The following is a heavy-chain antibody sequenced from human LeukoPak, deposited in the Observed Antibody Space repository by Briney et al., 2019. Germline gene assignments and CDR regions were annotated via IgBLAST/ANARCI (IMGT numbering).Heavy chain of an antibody. CDR3: ARAGGHTAMEKPFDY. CDR2: IYYSGST. Sequence: PSETLSLTCTVSGGSISSGGYYWSWIRQHPGKGLEWIGYIYYSGSTYYNPSLKSRVTISVDTSKNQFSLKLSSVTAADTAVYYCARAGGHTAMEKPFDYWGQGTLVTVSS. V-gene: IGHV4-31*03. CDR1: GGSISSGGYY. D-gene: IGHD5-18*01. J-gene: IGHJ4*02.